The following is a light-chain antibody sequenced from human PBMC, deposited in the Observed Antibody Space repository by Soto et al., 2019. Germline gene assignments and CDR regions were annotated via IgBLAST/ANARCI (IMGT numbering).Light chain of an antibody. V-gene: IGKV1-39*01. CDR2: AAS. Sequence: QITQYPSSLSASVGDRVTITCRASQSISSYLNWYQQKPGKAPKLLIYAASSLQSGVPSRFSGSGSGTDFTLTISSLQPEDFATYYCQQSYSTPITAGQGTRLAI. J-gene: IGKJ5*01. CDR1: QSISSY. CDR3: QQSYSTPIT.